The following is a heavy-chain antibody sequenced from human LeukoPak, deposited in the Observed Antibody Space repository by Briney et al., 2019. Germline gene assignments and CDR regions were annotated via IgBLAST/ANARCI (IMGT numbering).Heavy chain of an antibody. CDR2: IYYGGST. V-gene: IGHV4-39*07. CDR3: TRDRSALDT. Sequence: PSETLSLTCTVSGGSISSSSYYWGWIRQPPGKGLEWIGSIYYGGSTYYNPSLKSRVTISVDTSKNQFSLKLSSVTAADTAVYYCTRDRSALDTWGQGTMVTVSS. J-gene: IGHJ3*02. CDR1: GGSISSSSYY.